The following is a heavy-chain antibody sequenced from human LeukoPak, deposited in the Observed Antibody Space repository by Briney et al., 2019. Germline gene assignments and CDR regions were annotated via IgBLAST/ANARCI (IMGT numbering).Heavy chain of an antibody. CDR3: ARLAGIAARELDY. V-gene: IGHV4-39*01. D-gene: IGHD6-6*01. CDR1: GGSIRSSYYY. J-gene: IGHJ4*02. Sequence: SETLSLTCTVSGGSIRSSYYYWGWIRQPPGKGLEWIGSIYYSGSTYYNPSLKSRVTISVDTSKNQFSLKLSSVTAADTAMYYCARLAGIAARELDYWGQGTLVTVSS. CDR2: IYYSGST.